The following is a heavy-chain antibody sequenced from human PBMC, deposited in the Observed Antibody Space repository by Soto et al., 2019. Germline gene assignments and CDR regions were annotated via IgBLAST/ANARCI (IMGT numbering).Heavy chain of an antibody. CDR3: ARGLYGAYGQDF. CDR2: INSDGSST. CDR1: GFTFSSYW. D-gene: IGHD4-17*01. Sequence: EVQLVESGGGLVQPGESLRLSCAASGFTFSSYWMHWVRQAPGKGLVWVSRINSDGSSTSYAGSVKGRFTISRDNAKNTVFLQMHSLRAEDTALYYCARGLYGAYGQDFWGQGILVTVSS. V-gene: IGHV3-74*01. J-gene: IGHJ4*02.